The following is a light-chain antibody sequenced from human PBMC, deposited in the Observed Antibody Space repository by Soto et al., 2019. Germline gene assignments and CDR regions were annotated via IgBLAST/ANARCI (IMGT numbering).Light chain of an antibody. J-gene: IGKJ5*01. Sequence: EIVLTQSPGTLSLSPGERATLSCRASQSVTNNQLAWFRQKPGQAPRLLIYGASTRATGIPARFSGSGSGTEFTLIISSLQSEDSAVYYCQEHASIFGQGTRLEIK. CDR1: QSVTNNQ. CDR2: GAS. CDR3: QEHASI. V-gene: IGKV3-20*01.